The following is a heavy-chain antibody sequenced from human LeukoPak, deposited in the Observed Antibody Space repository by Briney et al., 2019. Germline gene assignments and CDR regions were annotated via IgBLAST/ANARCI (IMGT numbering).Heavy chain of an antibody. V-gene: IGHV1-69*13. CDR1: VSTFSSYA. D-gene: IGHD5-24*01. CDR3: ARGEVEMATITAFDY. Sequence: SVKVSCKASVSTFSSYAISWVRQAPGQGLEWMGGIIPIFGTANYAQKFQGRVTITADESTSTAYMELSSLRSEDTAVYYRARGEVEMATITAFDYWGQGTLVTVSS. CDR2: IIPIFGTA. J-gene: IGHJ4*02.